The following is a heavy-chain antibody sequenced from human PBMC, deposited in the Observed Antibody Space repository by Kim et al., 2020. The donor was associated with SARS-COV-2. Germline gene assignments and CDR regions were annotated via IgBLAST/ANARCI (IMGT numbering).Heavy chain of an antibody. J-gene: IGHJ3*02. D-gene: IGHD3-16*02. V-gene: IGHV3-33*01. Sequence: GGSLRLSCAASGFTFSSYGMHWVRQAPGKGLEWVAVIWYDGSNKYYADSVKGRFTISRDNSKNTLYLQMNSLRAEDTAVYYCAREGRDYVWGSYRERVNAFDIWGQGTMVTVSS. CDR1: GFTFSSYG. CDR2: IWYDGSNK. CDR3: AREGRDYVWGSYRERVNAFDI.